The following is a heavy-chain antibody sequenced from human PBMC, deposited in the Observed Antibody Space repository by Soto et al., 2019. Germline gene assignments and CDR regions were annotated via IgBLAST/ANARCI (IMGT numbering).Heavy chain of an antibody. Sequence: GGSLRLSCAASGFTFTNAWMNWVRQAPGKGPVWVGRIKSNTDGGTTDYAAPVKGGFTISRDDSKNTLYLQMNSLKTEDTAVYYCTTLWYYYASRAYWGRGTLVTVSS. CDR3: TTLWYYYASRAY. D-gene: IGHD3-22*01. CDR1: GFTFTNAW. V-gene: IGHV3-15*07. CDR2: IKSNTDGGTT. J-gene: IGHJ4*02.